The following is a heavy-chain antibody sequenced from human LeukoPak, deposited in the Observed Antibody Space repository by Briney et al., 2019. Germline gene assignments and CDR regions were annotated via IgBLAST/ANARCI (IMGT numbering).Heavy chain of an antibody. CDR1: GFTFDDYG. CDR2: INWNGGST. J-gene: IGHJ4*02. CDR3: ARDLSGVTGYTYGRGIDY. V-gene: IGHV3-20*04. Sequence: GGSLRLSCAASGFTFDDYGMSWVRQAPGKGLEWVSGINWNGGSTVYADSVKGRFTISRDNAQNSLYLQMNSLRAEDTAVYYCARDLSGVTGYTYGRGIDYWGQGTLVTVSS. D-gene: IGHD5-18*01.